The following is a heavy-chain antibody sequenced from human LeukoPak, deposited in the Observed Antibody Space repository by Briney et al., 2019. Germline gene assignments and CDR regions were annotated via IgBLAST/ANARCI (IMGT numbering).Heavy chain of an antibody. V-gene: IGHV4-31*03. CDR2: IYYSGST. Sequence: PSQTLSLTCTVSGGSISSGGYYWSWIRQHPGKGLEWIGYIYYSGSTYYNPSLESRVTISVDTSKNQFSLKLSSVTAADTAVYYCARADNDFWSGYYMNHFDYWGQGTLVTVSS. CDR3: ARADNDFWSGYYMNHFDY. D-gene: IGHD3-3*01. CDR1: GGSISSGGYY. J-gene: IGHJ4*02.